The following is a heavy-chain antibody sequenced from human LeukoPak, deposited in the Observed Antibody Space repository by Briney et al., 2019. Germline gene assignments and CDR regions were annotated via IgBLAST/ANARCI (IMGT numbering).Heavy chain of an antibody. CDR3: ARIYSSSWFPYYYMDV. Sequence: SETLSLTCAVYGGSFSGYYWSWIRQPPGKGLEWIGEINHSGSTNYNPSLKSRVTISVDTSKNQFSLKLSSVTAADTAVYYCARIYSSSWFPYYYMDVWGKGTTVTISS. CDR1: GGSFSGYY. CDR2: INHSGST. D-gene: IGHD6-13*01. J-gene: IGHJ6*03. V-gene: IGHV4-34*01.